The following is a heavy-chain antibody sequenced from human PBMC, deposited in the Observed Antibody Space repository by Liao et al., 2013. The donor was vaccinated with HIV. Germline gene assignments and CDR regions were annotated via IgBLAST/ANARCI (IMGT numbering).Heavy chain of an antibody. V-gene: IGHV4-59*12. CDR1: GGSISGYY. D-gene: IGHD3-3*01. CDR3: ASAIFGADAVGYFDS. J-gene: IGHJ4*02. CDR2: INHSGIT. Sequence: QVQLQESGPGLVKPSETLSLTCTVSGGSISGYYWSWIRQPAGKGLEWIGEINHSGITNYNPSLKSRITLSVDASKNQFSLRVNSVSAADTAVYFCASAIFGADAVGYFDSWGRGNPRSPSP.